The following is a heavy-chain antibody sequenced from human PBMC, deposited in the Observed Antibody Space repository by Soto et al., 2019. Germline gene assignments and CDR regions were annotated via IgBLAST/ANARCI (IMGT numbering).Heavy chain of an antibody. J-gene: IGHJ6*02. CDR3: ARCPYDFWSGYQWAMDV. V-gene: IGHV2-70*04. Sequence: SGPTLVNPTQTLTLTCTFSGFSLSTSGMRVSWIRQPPGKALEWLARIDWDDDKFYSTSLKTRLTISKDTSKNQVVLTMTNMDPVDTATYYCARCPYDFWSGYQWAMDVWGQGTTVTVSS. D-gene: IGHD3-3*01. CDR1: GFSLSTSGMR. CDR2: IDWDDDK.